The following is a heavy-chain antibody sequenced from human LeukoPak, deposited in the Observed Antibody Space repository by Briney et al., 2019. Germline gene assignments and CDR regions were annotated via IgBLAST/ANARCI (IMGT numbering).Heavy chain of an antibody. J-gene: IGHJ1*01. CDR1: GFVFSGYG. D-gene: IGHD3-10*01. Sequence: GGSLRLSCAASGFVFSGYGMHWVRQAPGKGLEWVALISHDESTKHYADSVKGRFTISRDNSKNTLYLQMNNLRVEDTAVYYCAKDRIVISFGDVSKHWGQGTLVTVSS. CDR3: AKDRIVISFGDVSKH. CDR2: ISHDESTK. V-gene: IGHV3-30*18.